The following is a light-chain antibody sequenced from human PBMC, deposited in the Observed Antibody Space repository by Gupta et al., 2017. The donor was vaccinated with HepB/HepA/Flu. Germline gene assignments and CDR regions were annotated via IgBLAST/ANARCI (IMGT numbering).Light chain of an antibody. Sequence: DIVMTQSPDSLAVSLGERATINCKPSQSILYSPNNENYLAWYQQKPGQPPKLLIYWASSRESGVPDRFSGSGSATDFSLTISSLQAEDVALYYCHQYYAAPFTFGQGTKLEIK. CDR1: QSILYSPNNENY. CDR3: HQYYAAPFT. V-gene: IGKV4-1*01. CDR2: WAS. J-gene: IGKJ2*01.